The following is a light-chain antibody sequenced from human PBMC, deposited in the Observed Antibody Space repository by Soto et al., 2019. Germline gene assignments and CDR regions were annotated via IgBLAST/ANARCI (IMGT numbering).Light chain of an antibody. CDR2: EDY. CDR3: GAWDSSLTGGV. CDR1: TSNIGTNY. V-gene: IGLV1-51*02. J-gene: IGLJ3*02. Sequence: QAVLTQPPSVSAAPGQRVTISCSGSTSNIGTNYVSWYQQLPGTTPKLLIYEDYKRPSEIPDRFSGSKSGTSATLGITGLQTGDEADYYCGAWDSSLTGGVFGGGTQLTVL.